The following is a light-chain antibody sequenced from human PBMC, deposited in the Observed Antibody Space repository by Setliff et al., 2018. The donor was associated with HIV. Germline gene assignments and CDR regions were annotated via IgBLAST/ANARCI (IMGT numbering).Light chain of an antibody. CDR1: QGIANS. Sequence: DIQMTQSPSSLSASVGDRVTITCRASQGIANSLAWYQQKPGRAPKLLLFAASRLQGGVASRFSGSGSGTDFTLTIGRLQPEDFATYFCQQYYNSPRSFGQGTKVDIK. CDR3: QQYYNSPRS. J-gene: IGKJ1*01. V-gene: IGKV1-NL1*01. CDR2: AAS.